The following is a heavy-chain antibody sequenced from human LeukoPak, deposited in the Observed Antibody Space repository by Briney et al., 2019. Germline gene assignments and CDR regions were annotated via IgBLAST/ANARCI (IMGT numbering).Heavy chain of an antibody. V-gene: IGHV3-23*01. CDR1: GFTVSSNY. CDR3: AKSSHKFDY. CDR2: IRGSGGST. D-gene: IGHD6-6*01. J-gene: IGHJ4*02. Sequence: GGSLRLSCAASGFTVSSNYMSWVRQAPGKGLEWVSAIRGSGGSTYYADSVKGRFTISRDNSKNTLYLQMNSLRAEDTAVYYCAKSSHKFDYWGQGTLVTVSS.